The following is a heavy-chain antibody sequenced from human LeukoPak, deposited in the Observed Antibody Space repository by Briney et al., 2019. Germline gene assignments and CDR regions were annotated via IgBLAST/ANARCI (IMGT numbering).Heavy chain of an antibody. CDR2: INHSGST. CDR1: GGSFSGYY. Sequence: SETLSLTCAVYGGSFSGYYWSWIRQPPGKGLEWIGEINHSGSTNYNPSLKSRVTISVDTSKNQFSLKLSSVTAADTAVYYCARHTGYCSGGSCYRKHDAFDIWGQGTMVTVSS. J-gene: IGHJ3*02. D-gene: IGHD2-15*01. CDR3: ARHTGYCSGGSCYRKHDAFDI. V-gene: IGHV4-34*01.